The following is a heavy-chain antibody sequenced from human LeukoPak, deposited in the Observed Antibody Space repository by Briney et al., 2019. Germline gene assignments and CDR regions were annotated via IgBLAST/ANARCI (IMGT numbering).Heavy chain of an antibody. D-gene: IGHD3-10*01. J-gene: IGHJ4*02. V-gene: IGHV4-39*01. Sequence: PSETLSLTCTVSGGSISSRNYYWGWIRQPPGKGLEWIGSMYHTGNIYHNPSLESRASISVDTSKNQFSVRLSSVTAADTAVYYCARHLYYYGSVSRYFDYWGQGTLVTVSS. CDR3: ARHLYYYGSVSRYFDY. CDR1: GGSISSRNYY. CDR2: MYHTGNI.